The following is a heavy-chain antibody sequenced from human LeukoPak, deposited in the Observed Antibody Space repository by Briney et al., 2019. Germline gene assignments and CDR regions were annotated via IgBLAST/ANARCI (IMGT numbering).Heavy chain of an antibody. V-gene: IGHV3-21*01. D-gene: IGHD6-13*01. CDR1: GFTFSSYT. CDR3: ARVTWLSAAGTEGNFDY. CDR2: ITSSSSYI. J-gene: IGHJ4*02. Sequence: AGGSLRLSCAASGFTFSSYTMNWVRQAPGKGLEWVSSITSSSSYIYYADSVKGRFTISRHNAKNSLYPQMDSLRAEDTAVYYCARVTWLSAAGTEGNFDYWGQGTLVTVSS.